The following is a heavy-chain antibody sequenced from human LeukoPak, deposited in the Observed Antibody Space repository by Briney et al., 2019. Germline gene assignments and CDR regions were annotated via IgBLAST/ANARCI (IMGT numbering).Heavy chain of an antibody. CDR3: ARDIGATNWFDP. Sequence: GGSLRLSCTASGFTFDDYAMHWVRQPPGKGLEWVSGISWNSGYIDFADSVKGRFTISRDNAKNSLYLQMNNLRAEDTAVYYCARDIGATNWFDPWGQGTLVTVSS. CDR1: GFTFDDYA. V-gene: IGHV3-9*01. J-gene: IGHJ5*02. D-gene: IGHD1-26*01. CDR2: ISWNSGYI.